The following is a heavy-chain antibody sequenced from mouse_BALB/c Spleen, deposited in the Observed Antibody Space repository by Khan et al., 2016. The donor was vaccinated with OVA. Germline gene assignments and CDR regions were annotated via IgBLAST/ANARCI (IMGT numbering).Heavy chain of an antibody. J-gene: IGHJ3*01. CDR3: ARDGYSPWFAY. D-gene: IGHD2-3*01. V-gene: IGHV14-1*02. CDR2: IDPENGNT. CDR1: GFNIKDYY. Sequence: EVELVESGAELVRPGALVNLSCKASGFNIKDYYIHWVKQRPEQGLEWIGWIDPENGNTIYDPKFQGKASIKSDTSSNTAYLQLSSLTSEDTAVDYCARDGYSPWFAYWGQGTLVTVSA.